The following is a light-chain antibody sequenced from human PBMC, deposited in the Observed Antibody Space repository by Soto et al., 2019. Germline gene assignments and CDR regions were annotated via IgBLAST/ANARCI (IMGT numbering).Light chain of an antibody. CDR1: SSDVGATDY. J-gene: IGLJ1*01. CDR2: EVN. Sequence: ALTQPPSASGSLGQSVAISCTGTSSDVGATDYVSWYQHHSGKAPKLLLYEVNKRPSGVPDRFSGSKSGNTASLTVSVLQADDEADYYCISHAGTSNVLGTGTKLTVL. CDR3: ISHAGTSNV. V-gene: IGLV2-8*01.